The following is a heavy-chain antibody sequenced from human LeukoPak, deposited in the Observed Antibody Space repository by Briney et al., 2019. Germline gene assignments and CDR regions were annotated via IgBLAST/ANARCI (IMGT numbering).Heavy chain of an antibody. D-gene: IGHD6-13*01. CDR2: ISYDGSNK. J-gene: IGHJ6*03. CDR1: GFTFSSYA. Sequence: GGSLRLSCAASGFTFSSYAMHWVRQAPGKGLEWVAVISYDGSNKYYADSVKGRFTISRDNSKNTLYLQMNSLRAEDTAVYYCARHFLRKTAAGTEYYYYYYYMDVWGKGTTATVSS. V-gene: IGHV3-30-3*01. CDR3: ARHFLRKTAAGTEYYYYYYYMDV.